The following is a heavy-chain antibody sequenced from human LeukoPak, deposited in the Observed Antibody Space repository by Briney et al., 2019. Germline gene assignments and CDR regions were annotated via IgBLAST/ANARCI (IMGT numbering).Heavy chain of an antibody. V-gene: IGHV4-61*05. CDR2: IYYSGST. CDR1: GGSISTSNYY. J-gene: IGHJ5*02. CDR3: ARGGTYYDSSGYSWFDP. D-gene: IGHD3-22*01. Sequence: PSETLSLTCTVSGGSISTSNYYWGWIRQPPGKGLEWIGYIYYSGSTNYNPSLKSRVTISVDTSKNQFSLKLSSVTAADTAVYYCARGGTYYDSSGYSWFDPWGQGTLVTVSS.